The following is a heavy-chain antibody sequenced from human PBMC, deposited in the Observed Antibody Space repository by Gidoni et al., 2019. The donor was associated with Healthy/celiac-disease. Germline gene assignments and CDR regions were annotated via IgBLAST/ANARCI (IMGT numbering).Heavy chain of an antibody. V-gene: IGHV2-5*01. D-gene: IGHD3-3*01. CDR1: VFSLSTSGVG. CDR3: AHRDLEWLFDY. CDR2: IYWNDDK. Sequence: QITFKESCPTLVKPTQTLTLTCTFSVFSLSTSGVGLGWIRQPPGTALEWLALIYWNDDKRYSPSLKSRITITKDTSKNQVVLTMTNMDPVDTATYYCAHRDLEWLFDYWGQGTLVTVSS. J-gene: IGHJ4*02.